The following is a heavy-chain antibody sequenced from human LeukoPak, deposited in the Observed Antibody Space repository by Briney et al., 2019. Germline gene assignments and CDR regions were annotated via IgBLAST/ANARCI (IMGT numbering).Heavy chain of an antibody. V-gene: IGHV4-59*12. D-gene: IGHD1-26*01. CDR1: GGSISSYY. CDR3: ARIIVGPSYYFDY. J-gene: IGHJ4*02. CDR2: IYYSGST. Sequence: SETLSLTCTVSGGSISSYYWSWIRQPPGKGLEWIGYIYYSGSTNYNPSLKSRVTISVDKSKNQFSLKLSSVTAADTAVYYCARIIVGPSYYFDYWGQGTLVTVSS.